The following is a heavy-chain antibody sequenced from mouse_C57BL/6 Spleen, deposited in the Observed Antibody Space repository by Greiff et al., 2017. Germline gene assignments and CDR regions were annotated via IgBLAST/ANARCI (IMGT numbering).Heavy chain of an antibody. Sequence: EVQLMESGGDLVKPGGSLKLSCAASGFSFSSYGMSWVRQTPGKRLEWVASISPGGGCTYYPDSVKGRFTFSRDNANNTLYLQMSSLKSEDTAMDDCARQGNWYFDDWGQGTTLTVSS. V-gene: IGHV5-6*01. D-gene: IGHD4-1*01. CDR3: ARQGNWYFDD. CDR2: ISPGGGCT. J-gene: IGHJ2*01. CDR1: GFSFSSYG.